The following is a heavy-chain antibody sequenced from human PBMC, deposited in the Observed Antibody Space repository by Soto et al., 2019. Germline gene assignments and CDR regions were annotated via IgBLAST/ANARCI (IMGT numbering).Heavy chain of an antibody. CDR1: RDTFTSYY. J-gene: IGHJ5*02. CDR2: INPHGGST. CDR3: ARSSGGNFGKIIEGTIWFAP. V-gene: IGHV1-46*01. Sequence: ASVNFSCKAPRDTFTSYYINWVRQAPGQGLEWMGVINPHGGSTAYAQNFKFRVTFTRYTSASTVYMEVSILTSEDTAIYYCARSSGGNFGKIIEGTIWFAPGGQGTLVTVSS. D-gene: IGHD1-26*01.